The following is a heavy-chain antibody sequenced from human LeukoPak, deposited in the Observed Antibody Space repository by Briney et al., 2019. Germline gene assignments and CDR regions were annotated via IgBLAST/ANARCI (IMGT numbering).Heavy chain of an antibody. CDR2: ISAYTGDT. CDR1: GYTFTSYG. V-gene: IGHV1-18*01. D-gene: IGHD5-18*01. Sequence: ASVKVSCKTSGYTFTSYGITWVRQAPGQGLEWMGWISAYTGDTIYAQKVQGRVTMTTDTSASTGYMELRSLRSDDTAVYYCARDSLGTYSSRDNWGQGTLVTVSS. J-gene: IGHJ4*02. CDR3: ARDSLGTYSSRDN.